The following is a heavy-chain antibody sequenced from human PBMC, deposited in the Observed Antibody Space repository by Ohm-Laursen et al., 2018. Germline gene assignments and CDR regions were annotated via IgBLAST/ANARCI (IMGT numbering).Heavy chain of an antibody. CDR1: GFTFSHYE. D-gene: IGHD3-9*01. Sequence: SLRLSCAASGFTFSHYEMNWVRQAPGKGLEWVSYISSSGSTIYYADSVKGRFTISRDNAKNSLYLQMNSLRAEDTAVYYCARALRYFDRLLPYYFDYWGQGTLVTVSS. CDR3: ARALRYFDRLLPYYFDY. J-gene: IGHJ4*02. CDR2: ISSSGSTI. V-gene: IGHV3-48*03.